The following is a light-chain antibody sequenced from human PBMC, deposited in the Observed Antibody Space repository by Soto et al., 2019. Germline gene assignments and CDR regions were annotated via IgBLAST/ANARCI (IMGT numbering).Light chain of an antibody. CDR2: DAS. CDR3: HRSSNWPLT. V-gene: IGKV3-11*01. J-gene: IGKJ4*01. Sequence: EIVLTQSPATLSLSPGERATLSCRASQSVSSYLAWYQQKPGQAPRLLIYDASNRATGIPARFSGSGSGTDFTLTISSLEPEDFAVYYCHRSSNWPLTLGGGTKVEI. CDR1: QSVSSY.